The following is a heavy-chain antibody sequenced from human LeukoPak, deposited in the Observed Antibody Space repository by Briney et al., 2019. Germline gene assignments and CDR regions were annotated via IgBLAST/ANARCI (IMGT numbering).Heavy chain of an antibody. CDR1: GNSISSGDNY. V-gene: IGHV4-61*02. Sequence: PSETLSLTCTVSGNSISSGDNYWSWIRQPAGKGLEWIGRIYTSGSTNYNPSLKSRVTISGDTSKNQFSLKLSSVTAADTAVYYCARDYGSSWYPDTFDYWGQGTLVTVSS. CDR3: ARDYGSSWYPDTFDY. D-gene: IGHD6-13*01. J-gene: IGHJ4*02. CDR2: IYTSGST.